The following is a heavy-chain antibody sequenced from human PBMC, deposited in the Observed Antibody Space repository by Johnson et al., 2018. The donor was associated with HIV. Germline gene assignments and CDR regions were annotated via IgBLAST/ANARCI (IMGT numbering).Heavy chain of an antibody. CDR3: ARDLRGANWHDVFDI. CDR1: GFTFSSYW. V-gene: IGHV3-48*02. CDR2: ISSSGNTI. D-gene: IGHD1-26*01. J-gene: IGHJ3*02. Sequence: VQLVESGGGWIKPGRSLRLSCAASGFTFSSYWMHWVRQAPGKGLEWVSYISSSGNTIYYADSVQGRFTISRDNAKNSLYLQMNSLRDEDTAVYYCARDLRGANWHDVFDIWGQGTMVTVSS.